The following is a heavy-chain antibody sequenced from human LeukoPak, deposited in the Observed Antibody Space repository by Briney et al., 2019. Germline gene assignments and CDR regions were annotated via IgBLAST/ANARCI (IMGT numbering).Heavy chain of an antibody. Sequence: SETLSLTCAVYGGSFSGYYWSWIRQPPGKGLEWIGEINHSGGTNYNPSLKSRVTISVDTSKNQFSLKLSPVTAADTAVYYCARGRPAVDYWGQGTLVTVSS. CDR3: ARGRPAVDY. J-gene: IGHJ4*02. CDR2: INHSGGT. V-gene: IGHV4-34*01. CDR1: GGSFSGYY.